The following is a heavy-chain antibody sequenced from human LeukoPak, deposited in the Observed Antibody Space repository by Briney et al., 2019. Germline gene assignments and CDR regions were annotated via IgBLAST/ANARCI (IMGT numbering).Heavy chain of an antibody. CDR1: GFTFSSYW. V-gene: IGHV3-74*01. Sequence: GGSLRLSCAASGFTFSSYWMHWVRQAPGKGLVWVSRITSDGRSTSYADSVKGRFTTSRDNAKNTLYLQMNRLRVEDTAVYYCSYGAPTTSDYWGQGTLVTVSS. CDR2: ITSDGRST. CDR3: SYGAPTTSDY. J-gene: IGHJ4*02. D-gene: IGHD2/OR15-2a*01.